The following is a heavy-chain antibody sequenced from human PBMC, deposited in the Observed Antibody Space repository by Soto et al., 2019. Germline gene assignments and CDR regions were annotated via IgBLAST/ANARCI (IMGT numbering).Heavy chain of an antibody. J-gene: IGHJ4*02. V-gene: IGHV4-61*01. CDR1: GGSVTSGSYY. CDR3: ARDGDGYNN. D-gene: IGHD5-12*01. CDR2: IYSSGGT. Sequence: QVQLQESGPGLVKPSETLSLTCSVSGGSVTSGSYYWSWIRQPPGKGLEWIGYIYSSGGTSYNPSLKSRVTISVDISKTQFPRKLTSVTAADTAVYYCARDGDGYNNWGQGTLVTVSS.